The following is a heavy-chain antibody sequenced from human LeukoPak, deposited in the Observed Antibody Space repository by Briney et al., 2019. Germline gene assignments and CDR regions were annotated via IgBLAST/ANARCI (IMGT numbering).Heavy chain of an antibody. V-gene: IGHV1-69*06. D-gene: IGHD2-21*02. J-gene: IGHJ4*02. Sequence: SVKVSCKASGGTFSSYAISWVRQAPGQGLEWMGGIIPIFGTANYAQKFQGRVTMTEDTSTDTAYMELSSLRSEDTAVYYCATGGGDYQFDYWGQGTLVTVSS. CDR2: IIPIFGTA. CDR1: GGTFSSYA. CDR3: ATGGGDYQFDY.